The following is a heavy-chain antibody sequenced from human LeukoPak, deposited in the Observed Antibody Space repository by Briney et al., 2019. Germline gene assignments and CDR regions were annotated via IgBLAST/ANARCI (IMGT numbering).Heavy chain of an antibody. CDR3: ARALDGYNNAWDY. Sequence: SETLSLTCTVSGASISSGSSYWSWIRQPAGEGLEWIGRIHNSGSTYYNPSLKSRVTISVDTSKNQFSLKLSSVTAADTAMYYCARALDGYNNAWDYWGQGTLVTVSS. J-gene: IGHJ4*02. D-gene: IGHD5-24*01. CDR2: IHNSGST. V-gene: IGHV4-61*02. CDR1: GASISSGSSY.